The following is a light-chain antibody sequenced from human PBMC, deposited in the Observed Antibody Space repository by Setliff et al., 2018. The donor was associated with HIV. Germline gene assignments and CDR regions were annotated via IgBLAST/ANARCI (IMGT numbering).Light chain of an antibody. CDR2: EIT. CDR3: NSYTHTNNLV. V-gene: IGLV2-8*01. Sequence: QPVLTQPPSASGSPGQSVTISCTGTSSDIGAYNYVSWYQQHPGKAPKLLIYEITKRPSGVPDRFSGSKSGNTASLTVSGLQAEDEADYYCNSYTHTNNLVFGTGTKVTVL. CDR1: SSDIGAYNY. J-gene: IGLJ1*01.